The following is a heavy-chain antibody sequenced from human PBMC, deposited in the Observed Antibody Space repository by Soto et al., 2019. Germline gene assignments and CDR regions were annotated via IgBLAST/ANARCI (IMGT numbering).Heavy chain of an antibody. CDR2: ISGSGGST. CDR1: GFTFSSYA. Sequence: GGSLRLSCAASGFTFSSYAMSRVRQAPGKGLEWVSAISGSGGSTYYADSVKGRFTISRDNSKNTLYLQMNSLRAEDTAAYYCAKDQTGYDFWSGYQRYYDYWGQGTLVTVSA. D-gene: IGHD3-3*01. V-gene: IGHV3-23*01. J-gene: IGHJ4*02. CDR3: AKDQTGYDFWSGYQRYYDY.